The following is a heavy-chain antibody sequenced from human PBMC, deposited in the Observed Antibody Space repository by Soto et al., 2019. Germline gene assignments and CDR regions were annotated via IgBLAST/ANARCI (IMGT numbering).Heavy chain of an antibody. CDR3: ARGAFLEWFTDY. V-gene: IGHV1-8*01. CDR1: GYTFTNYD. CDR2: MNPNSGNT. D-gene: IGHD3-3*02. Sequence: QVHLVQSGAEVKKPGASVKVSCKASGYTFTNYDINWVRQATGQGLEWMGWMNPNSGNTGYAQKCQGRVTMTRNTSISTAYMELSSLRSEDTAVYYCARGAFLEWFTDYWGQGTLVTVSS. J-gene: IGHJ4*02.